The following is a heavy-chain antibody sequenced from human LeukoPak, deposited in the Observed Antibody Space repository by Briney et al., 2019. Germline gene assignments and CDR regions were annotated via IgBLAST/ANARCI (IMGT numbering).Heavy chain of an antibody. J-gene: IGHJ3*02. V-gene: IGHV4-59*02. D-gene: IGHD5-12*01. CDR1: GASVRSYF. Sequence: ASETLSLTCSVSGASVRSYFWSWIRHSPGKGLEWIGYVYDNDISNFNPSLESRVTILVDRSKSQFSLKLRSVTAADTAVYYCARGLVLATDDAFDIWGPGTMVTVSS. CDR2: VYDNDIS. CDR3: ARGLVLATDDAFDI.